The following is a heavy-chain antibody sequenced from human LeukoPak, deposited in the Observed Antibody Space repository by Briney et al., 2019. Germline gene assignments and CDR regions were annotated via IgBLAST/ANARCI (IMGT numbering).Heavy chain of an antibody. D-gene: IGHD6-13*01. V-gene: IGHV4-34*01. CDR2: INHSGST. CDR3: ARVQQLVPY. Sequence: PSETLSLTCAVYGGSFSGYYWSWIRQPPGKGLEWIGEINHSGSTNYNPSLKSRVTISVDTSKNQFSLKLSSVTAADTAVYYCARVQQLVPYWGQGTLVTVSS. J-gene: IGHJ4*02. CDR1: GGSFSGYY.